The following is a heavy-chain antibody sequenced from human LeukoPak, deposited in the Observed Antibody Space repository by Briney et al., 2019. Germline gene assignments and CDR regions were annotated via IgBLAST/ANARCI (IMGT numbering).Heavy chain of an antibody. D-gene: IGHD1-26*01. Sequence: SGTLSLTCTVSGGSISSYYWSWIRQPPGKGLEWIGYIYYSGSTNYNPSLKSRVTISVDTSKNQFSLKLSSVTAADTAVYYCARGDIVGATYDYWGQGTLVTVSS. V-gene: IGHV4-59*01. J-gene: IGHJ4*02. CDR2: IYYSGST. CDR1: GGSISSYY. CDR3: ARGDIVGATYDY.